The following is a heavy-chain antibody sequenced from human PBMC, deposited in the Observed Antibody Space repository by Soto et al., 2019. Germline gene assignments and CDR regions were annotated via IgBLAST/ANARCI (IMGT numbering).Heavy chain of an antibody. CDR2: KSAYNGNT. CDR3: ARVRGDIVVVPAATPYYYYGMDV. D-gene: IGHD2-2*01. J-gene: IGHJ6*02. Sequence: QVQLLQSRAEVKKPGASVKVSCKASGYTFTSYGISWVRQAPGQGLEWMGWKSAYNGNTNYAQKLQGRVTMTTDTSTSTAYMELRSLRPDDTAVYYCARVRGDIVVVPAATPYYYYGMDVWGQGTTVTVSS. CDR1: GYTFTSYG. V-gene: IGHV1-18*01.